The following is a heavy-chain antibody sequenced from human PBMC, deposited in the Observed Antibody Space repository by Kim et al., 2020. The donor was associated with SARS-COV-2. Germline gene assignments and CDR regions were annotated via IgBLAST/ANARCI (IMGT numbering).Heavy chain of an antibody. Sequence: GGSLRLSCAASGFTFSSYDMHWVRQATGKGLEWVSAIGTAGDTYYPGSVKDRVTISRENDKNSMYLQMNSLRAGDTAVYYCATVGATNSPIWGQGTMVTVSS. CDR3: ATVGATNSPI. D-gene: IGHD1-26*01. CDR2: IGTAGDT. CDR1: GFTFSSYD. V-gene: IGHV3-13*04. J-gene: IGHJ4*02.